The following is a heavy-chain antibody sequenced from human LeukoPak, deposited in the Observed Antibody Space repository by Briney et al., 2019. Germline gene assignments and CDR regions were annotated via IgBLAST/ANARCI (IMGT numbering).Heavy chain of an antibody. D-gene: IGHD6-13*01. CDR2: INPNSGDT. J-gene: IGHJ4*02. V-gene: IGHV1-2*02. CDR1: EYTFSFYH. CDR3: ALIPGGSWDFDF. Sequence: GASVKVSCKASEYTFSFYHIHWVRLAPGQGLEWMAWINPNSGDTNYAQKFQGRVTMTRDTSISTVYMEVSSLRFDDTAVYYCALIPGGSWDFDFWGQGTLVSVSS.